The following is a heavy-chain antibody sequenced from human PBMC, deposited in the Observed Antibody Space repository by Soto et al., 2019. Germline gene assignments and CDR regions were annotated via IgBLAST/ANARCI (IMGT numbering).Heavy chain of an antibody. CDR3: ARDQPRFGVHAFDI. J-gene: IGHJ3*02. CDR2: IYRSGTT. D-gene: IGHD3-3*01. Sequence: PSETLSLTCAVSGYFISSGGYSWSWIRQPPGKGLEWIGYIYRSGTTYYNPSLKSRVTMSLDKSKNQFSLKLSSVTAADTAMYYCARDQPRFGVHAFDIWGQGTMVTVSS. CDR1: GYFISSGGYS. V-gene: IGHV4-30-2*01.